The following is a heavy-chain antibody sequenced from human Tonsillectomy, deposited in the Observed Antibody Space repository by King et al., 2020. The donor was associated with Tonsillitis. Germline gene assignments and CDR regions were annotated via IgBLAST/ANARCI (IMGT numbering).Heavy chain of an antibody. J-gene: IGHJ4*02. CDR2: SNANSGGT. V-gene: IGHV1-2*02. D-gene: IGHD1-26*01. CDR3: ARDRRIGWELLHFSDY. Sequence: FQLVQSGAEVKKPGASVKVSCKAFGYSFTGYHIHWVRQAPGQGLEVMGWSNANSGGTKYAQKFQGRVTMTREKSISTAYMELSSLRSDDTAVYYCARDRRIGWELLHFSDYWGQGTLVTVSS. CDR1: GYSFTGYH.